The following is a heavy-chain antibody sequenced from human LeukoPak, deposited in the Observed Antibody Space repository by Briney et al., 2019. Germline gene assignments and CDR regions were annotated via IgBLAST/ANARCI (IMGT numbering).Heavy chain of an antibody. Sequence: GASVKVSCKASGYTFTGYYMHWVRQAPGQGLEWMGRIIPFLGIANYAQKFQGRGTITADKSTSTAYMELSSLRSEERAVYYCARKWFGDLPNYYYYGMDVWGQGTTVTVSS. D-gene: IGHD3-10*01. J-gene: IGHJ6*02. CDR3: ARKWFGDLPNYYYYGMDV. CDR1: GYTFTGYY. V-gene: IGHV1-69*02. CDR2: IIPFLGIA.